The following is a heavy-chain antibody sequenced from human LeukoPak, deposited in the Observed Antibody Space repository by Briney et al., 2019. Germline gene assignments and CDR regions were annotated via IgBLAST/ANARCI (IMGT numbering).Heavy chain of an antibody. CDR1: GGSFSGYY. Sequence: SETLSLTCAVYGGSFSGYYWSWIRQPPGKGLEWIGDINHSGSTNYNPSLKSRVTISVDTSKNQFSLKLSSVTAADTAVYYCARGRVMGYYGSGSYYHYWGQGTLVTVSS. CDR2: INHSGST. D-gene: IGHD3-10*01. V-gene: IGHV4-34*01. J-gene: IGHJ4*02. CDR3: ARGRVMGYYGSGSYYHY.